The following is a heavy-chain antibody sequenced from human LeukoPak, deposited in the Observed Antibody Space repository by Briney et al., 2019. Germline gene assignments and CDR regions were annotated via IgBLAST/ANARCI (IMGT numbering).Heavy chain of an antibody. CDR2: ISSSGTII. J-gene: IGHJ6*02. V-gene: IGHV3-48*03. CDR1: GFIFSSYE. D-gene: IGHD1-1*01. Sequence: GGSLRLSCAASGFIFSSYEMNWVRQAPGKGLEWVSYISSSGTIIYYADSVKGRFTISRDYPKNSLYLQMNTLRAEDTAVYYCARESGSATWHYGMDVWGQGTTVTVSS. CDR3: ARESGSATWHYGMDV.